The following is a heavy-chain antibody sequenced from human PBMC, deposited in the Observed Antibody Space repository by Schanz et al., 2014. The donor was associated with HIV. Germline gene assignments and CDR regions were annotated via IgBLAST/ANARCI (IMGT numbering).Heavy chain of an antibody. Sequence: QVQLVQSGPEVKKPGASVKVSCKTSGYSFSIYGITWVRQAPGQGLEWMGWISASNGNTNYAQKFQGRVTMSTDTSTRTAHMELRSLRSDDTAVYYCARRRWNDYGDPGPFDVWGQGTMVIVSS. D-gene: IGHD4-17*01. CDR1: GYSFSIYG. CDR3: ARRRWNDYGDPGPFDV. CDR2: ISASNGNT. V-gene: IGHV1-18*04. J-gene: IGHJ3*01.